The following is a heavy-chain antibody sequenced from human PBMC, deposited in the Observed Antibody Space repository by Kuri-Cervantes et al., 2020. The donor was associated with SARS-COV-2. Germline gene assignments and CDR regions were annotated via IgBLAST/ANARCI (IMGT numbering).Heavy chain of an antibody. CDR3: ASGYITGTTVAYDP. D-gene: IGHD1-7*01. V-gene: IGHV4-38-2*02. Sequence: SETLSLTCTVSGYSISCGYYWGWIRQPPGKGLEWIGSIYHSGSTYYNPSLKSRVTISVGTSKNQFSLKLSSVTAVDTAVYYCASGYITGTTVAYDPWGQGTLVTVSS. CDR2: IYHSGST. J-gene: IGHJ5*02. CDR1: GYSISCGYY.